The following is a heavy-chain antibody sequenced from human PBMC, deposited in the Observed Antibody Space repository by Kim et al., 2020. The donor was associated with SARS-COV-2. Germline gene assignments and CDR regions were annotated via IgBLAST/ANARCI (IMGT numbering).Heavy chain of an antibody. CDR2: IWYDGSNK. D-gene: IGHD3-22*01. CDR3: ARLGYSRGYYFTALPYYFYGIDV. J-gene: IGHJ6*02. Sequence: GGSLRLSCAASGFTFSSYGMHWVRQAPGKGLEWVAVIWYDGSNKYYADSVKGRFTISRDNSKNTLYLQMNSLRAEDTAVYYCARLGYSRGYYFTALPYYFYGIDVCGQGTTVTVSS. V-gene: IGHV3-33*01. CDR1: GFTFSSYG.